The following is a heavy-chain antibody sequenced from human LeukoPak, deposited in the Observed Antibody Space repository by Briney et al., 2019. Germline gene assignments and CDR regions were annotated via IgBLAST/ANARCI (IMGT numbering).Heavy chain of an antibody. Sequence: GGSLRLSCAASGFTSSSYWMHWVRQAPGKGLVWVSRINSDGSSTSYADSVKGRFTISRDSSRNTLFLHMNTLRAEDTAIYYCAKDRTVGASYWYFDLWGRGTLVTVSS. CDR2: INSDGSST. CDR3: AKDRTVGASYWYFDL. D-gene: IGHD1-26*01. J-gene: IGHJ2*01. V-gene: IGHV3-74*01. CDR1: GFTSSSYW.